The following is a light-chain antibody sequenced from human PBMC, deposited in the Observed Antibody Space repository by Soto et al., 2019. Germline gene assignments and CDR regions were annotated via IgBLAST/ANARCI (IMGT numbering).Light chain of an antibody. V-gene: IGLV2-14*01. CDR2: DVS. J-gene: IGLJ1*01. CDR3: SSYTSSSTPFYV. CDR1: SSDVGGYNY. Sequence: QSALTQPASVSGSPGQSITISCTGTSSDVGGYNYVSWYQQHPGKAPKLMIYDVSNRPSGVSNRFSGSKSGNTASLTISGLQAEDEADYYCSSYTSSSTPFYVFATGTKVAVL.